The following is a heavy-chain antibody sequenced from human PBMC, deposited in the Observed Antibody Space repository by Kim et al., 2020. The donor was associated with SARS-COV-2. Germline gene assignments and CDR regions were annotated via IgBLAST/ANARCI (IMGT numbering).Heavy chain of an antibody. V-gene: IGHV4-39*01. CDR2: IYYSGST. CDR3: ATESIAATGTWYYYYATDV. J-gene: IGHJ6*02. CDR1: GGSISSSSYY. D-gene: IGHD6-13*01. Sequence: SETLSLTCTVSGGSISSSSYYWGWIRQPPGKGLEWIGSIYYSGSTYYNPSLKSRVTISVDTSKNQFSLKLSSVTAADTAVYYCATESIAATGTWYYYYATDVWGQGTTVTVSS.